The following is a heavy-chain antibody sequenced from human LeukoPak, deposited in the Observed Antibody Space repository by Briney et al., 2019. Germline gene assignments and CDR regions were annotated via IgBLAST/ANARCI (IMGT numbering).Heavy chain of an antibody. CDR2: INHSGST. J-gene: IGHJ4*02. CDR3: ARGRPITMVRGVIITRDPPYDY. CDR1: GGSFSGYY. V-gene: IGHV4-34*01. Sequence: PSETLSLTCAVYGGSFSGYYWSWIRQPPGKGLEWIGEINHSGSTNYNPSLKSRVTISVDTSKNQFSLKLSSVTAADTAVYYCARGRPITMVRGVIITRDPPYDYWGQGTLVTVSS. D-gene: IGHD3-10*01.